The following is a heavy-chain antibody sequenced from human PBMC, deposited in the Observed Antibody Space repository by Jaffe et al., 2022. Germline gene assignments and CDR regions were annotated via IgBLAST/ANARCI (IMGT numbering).Heavy chain of an antibody. CDR1: GYSISSGYY. CDR3: ARLAYVSGAAFDI. CDR2: IYHSGST. J-gene: IGHJ3*02. D-gene: IGHD3-16*01. Sequence: QVQLQESGPGLVKPSETLSLTCAVSGYSISSGYYWGWIRQPPGKGLEWIGSIYHSGSTYYNPSLKSRVTISVDTSKNQFSLKLSSVTAADTAVYYCARLAYVSGAAFDIWGQGTMVTVSS. V-gene: IGHV4-38-2*01.